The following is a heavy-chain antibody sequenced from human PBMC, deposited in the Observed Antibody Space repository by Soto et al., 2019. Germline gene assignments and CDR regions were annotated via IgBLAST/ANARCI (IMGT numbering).Heavy chain of an antibody. CDR3: AKRFPSDN. CDR2: ISGGGDNT. CDR1: GFTFSSYA. D-gene: IGHD3-16*01. Sequence: EVQLLESGGGLVQPGGSLRLSCAASGFTFSSYAMNWVRQAPGKGLEWVSTISGGGDNTYYADSVKGRFTISRDNSKNTVYLQMNSLRAEDTAVYYCAKRFPSDNWGQGTLVTVSS. J-gene: IGHJ4*02. V-gene: IGHV3-23*01.